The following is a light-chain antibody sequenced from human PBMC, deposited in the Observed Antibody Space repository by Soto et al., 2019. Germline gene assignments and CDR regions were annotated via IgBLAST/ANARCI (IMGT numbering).Light chain of an antibody. CDR1: QSLLHITGETF. Sequence: DVVMTQTPLSLSVAPGQPASISCKSSQSLLHITGETFLFWYLQKPGQSQQPLIYEVSTRVSGVPDRFSGSGSGTDFTLEISRVETDDVGIYYCMQSTQLPPTFGQGTRLVIE. V-gene: IGKV2D-29*02. CDR2: EVS. CDR3: MQSTQLPPT. J-gene: IGKJ5*01.